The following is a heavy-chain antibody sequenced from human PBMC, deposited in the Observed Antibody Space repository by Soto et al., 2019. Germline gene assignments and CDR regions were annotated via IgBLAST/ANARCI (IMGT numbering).Heavy chain of an antibody. CDR3: ARGDHYYDSSGEFDY. CDR2: IWYDGSNK. V-gene: IGHV3-33*01. D-gene: IGHD3-22*01. CDR1: GFTFSSYG. J-gene: IGHJ4*02. Sequence: QVQLVESGGGVVQPGRSLRLSCAASGFTFSSYGMHWVRQAPGKGLEWVAVIWYDGSNKYYADSVKGRFTFSRDNSKNTLYLQMNSLRAEDTAVYYCARGDHYYDSSGEFDYWGQGTLVTVSS.